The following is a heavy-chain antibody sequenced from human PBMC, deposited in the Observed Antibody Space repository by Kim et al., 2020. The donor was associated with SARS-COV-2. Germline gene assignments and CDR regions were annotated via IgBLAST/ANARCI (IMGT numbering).Heavy chain of an antibody. Sequence: AKKFQGRVTMTEDTSTDTAYMELSSLGSEDTAVYYCARSWGSYGGGWFDPWGQGTLVTVSS. J-gene: IGHJ5*02. D-gene: IGHD1-26*01. CDR3: ARSWGSYGGGWFDP. V-gene: IGHV1-24*01.